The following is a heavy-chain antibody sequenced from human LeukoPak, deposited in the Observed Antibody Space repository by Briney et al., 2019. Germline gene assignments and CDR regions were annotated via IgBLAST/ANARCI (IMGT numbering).Heavy chain of an antibody. Sequence: GGSLRLSCAASGFTFSTYAMHWVRQAPGKGLEWVAVISKDGSNKYYADSVKGRFTISRDNSKNTPYLQMNSLRAEDTAVYYCARNDYFDSSGYYTYWGQGTLVTVSS. V-gene: IGHV3-30*03. CDR3: ARNDYFDSSGYYTY. CDR2: ISKDGSNK. D-gene: IGHD3-22*01. J-gene: IGHJ4*02. CDR1: GFTFSTYA.